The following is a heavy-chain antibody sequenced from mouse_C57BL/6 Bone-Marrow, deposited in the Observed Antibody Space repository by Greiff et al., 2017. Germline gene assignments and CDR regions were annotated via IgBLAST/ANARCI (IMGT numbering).Heavy chain of an antibody. Sequence: QVQLQQPGAELVKPGASVKMSCKASGYTFTSYWITWVKQRPGPGLEWIGDIYPGSGSTNYNEKFKSKATLTVDTSSSTAYMQRSSLTSEASAVYYCAREESAYYAMDDGGQGTSVTVSS. V-gene: IGHV1-55*01. CDR3: AREESAYYAMDD. CDR1: GYTFTSYW. J-gene: IGHJ4*01. CDR2: IYPGSGST.